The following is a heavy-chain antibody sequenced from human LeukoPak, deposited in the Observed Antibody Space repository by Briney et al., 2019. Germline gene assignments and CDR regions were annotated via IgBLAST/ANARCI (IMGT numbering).Heavy chain of an antibody. D-gene: IGHD5-18*01. CDR3: ARVQRGYSYNPLGYYYYYMDV. J-gene: IGHJ6*03. CDR1: GFTVSSDY. Sequence: GGSLRLSCAASGFTVSSDYMSWVRQAPGKGLEWVANIKQDGSEKYYVGSVKGRFTISRDNAKNSLYLQMNSLRAEDTAVYYCARVQRGYSYNPLGYYYYYMDVWGKGTTVTVSS. CDR2: IKQDGSEK. V-gene: IGHV3-7*01.